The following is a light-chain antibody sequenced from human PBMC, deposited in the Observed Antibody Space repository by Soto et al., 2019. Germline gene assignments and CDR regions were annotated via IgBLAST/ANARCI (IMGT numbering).Light chain of an antibody. CDR2: DFS. CDR3: SSSATSTTVL. CDR1: SRDVGGYNS. V-gene: IGLV2-14*03. Sequence: QYALTPPASESWSPGQSITISGTGTSRDVGGYNSVSWYPRHPGSAPQLMIYDFSHRLSGVANRFSGSRSGNTASLTIAGLQALVGAEYYCSSSATSTTVLFGVGPKLNVL. J-gene: IGLJ2*01.